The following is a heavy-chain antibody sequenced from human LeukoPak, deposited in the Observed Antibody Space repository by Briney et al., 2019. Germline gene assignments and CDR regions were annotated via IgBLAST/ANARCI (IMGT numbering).Heavy chain of an antibody. V-gene: IGHV3-21*01. J-gene: IGHJ4*02. CDR2: ISSSSSYI. D-gene: IGHD5-12*01. Sequence: GGSLRLSCAASGFTFSSYSMNWVRQAPGKGLEWVSSISSSSSYIYYADSVKGRFTISRDNAKNSLYQQMNSLRAEDTAVYYCARDGATISFDYWGQGALVTVSS. CDR1: GFTFSSYS. CDR3: ARDGATISFDY.